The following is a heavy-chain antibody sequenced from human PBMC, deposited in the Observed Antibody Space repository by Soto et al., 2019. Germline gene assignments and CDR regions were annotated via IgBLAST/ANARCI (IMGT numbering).Heavy chain of an antibody. CDR2: IIPMSGTT. Sequence: QVHLVQSGAAVKKPGSSVKVSCKASGGAFTSYSFHWVRQAPGQGLEWMGGIIPMSGTTNYALKFQGRVTMTADVPTNTAYIELSSLRSEDPAIYYCAGDNPGLDYWGQGTLVTVSS. CDR1: GGAFTSYS. V-gene: IGHV1-69*12. CDR3: AGDNPGLDY. J-gene: IGHJ4*02.